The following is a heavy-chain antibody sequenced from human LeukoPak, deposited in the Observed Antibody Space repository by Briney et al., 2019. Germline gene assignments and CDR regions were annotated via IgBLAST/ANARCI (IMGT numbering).Heavy chain of an antibody. D-gene: IGHD3-22*01. Sequence: GESLKISCKGSGYSFTSYWIGWVRQMPGKGLEWMGIIYPGDSDTRYSPSFQGQATISADKFISTAYLQWSSLKASDTAMYYCAGQSNNYYYDSSGYSSYWFDPWGQGTLVTVSS. J-gene: IGHJ5*02. CDR1: GYSFTSYW. CDR2: IYPGDSDT. V-gene: IGHV5-51*01. CDR3: AGQSNNYYYDSSGYSSYWFDP.